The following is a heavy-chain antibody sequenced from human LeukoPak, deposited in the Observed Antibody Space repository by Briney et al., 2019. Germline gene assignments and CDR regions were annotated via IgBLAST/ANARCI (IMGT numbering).Heavy chain of an antibody. V-gene: IGHV3-9*01. D-gene: IGHD5-12*01. J-gene: IGHJ6*03. CDR2: ISWNSGSI. Sequence: GRSLRLSCAASGFTFDDYAMHWVRHAPGKGLEWVSGISWNSGSIGYADSVKGRFTISRDNAKNSLYLQMNSLRAEDTALYYCAKDIVATKPPYYYYYMDVWSKGTTVTVSS. CDR1: GFTFDDYA. CDR3: AKDIVATKPPYYYYYMDV.